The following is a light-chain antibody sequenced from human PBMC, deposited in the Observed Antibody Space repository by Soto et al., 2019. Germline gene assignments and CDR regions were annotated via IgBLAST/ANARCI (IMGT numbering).Light chain of an antibody. V-gene: IGKV3-11*01. CDR3: QQRCNWPLT. CDR2: DAS. CDR1: QSVSSY. J-gene: IGKJ4*01. Sequence: EIVLTQSPATPSLSPGERATLSCRASQSVSSYLAWYQQKPGQAPRLLIYDASNRATGIPARFSGSGSGTDFTLTISSLEPEDFAVYYCQQRCNWPLTFGGGTRWISN.